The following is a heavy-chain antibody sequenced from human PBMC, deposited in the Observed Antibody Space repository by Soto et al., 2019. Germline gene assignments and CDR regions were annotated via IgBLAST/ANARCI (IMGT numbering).Heavy chain of an antibody. V-gene: IGHV3-74*01. CDR1: GFTFNYYW. CDR3: VRCDKGGFDL. CDR2: IHSDGSTT. D-gene: IGHD2-15*01. Sequence: EVQLVESEGGLVQRGGSLRLSCAASGFTFNYYWMHWVRQAPGQGLVWVSHIHSDGSTTTYADSVKGRFTISRDNAKNTLYLQMTSRRAEDTAVYYCVRCDKGGFDLWGQGTTVTVSS. J-gene: IGHJ3*01.